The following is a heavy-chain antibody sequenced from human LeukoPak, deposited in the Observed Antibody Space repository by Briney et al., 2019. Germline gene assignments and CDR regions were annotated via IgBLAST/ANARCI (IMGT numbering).Heavy chain of an antibody. D-gene: IGHD3-10*01. J-gene: IGHJ3*02. CDR3: ASDRRRLLWFGELLHDAFDI. V-gene: IGHV3-23*01. CDR2: ISGGGVRT. Sequence: PGGSLRLSCAASGITFSRFGMSWVRQAPGKGLEWVSAISGGGVRTYYADSVKGRFTISRDNSKNTLYLQMNSLRAEDTAVYYCASDRRRLLWFGELLHDAFDIWGQGTMVTVSS. CDR1: GITFSRFG.